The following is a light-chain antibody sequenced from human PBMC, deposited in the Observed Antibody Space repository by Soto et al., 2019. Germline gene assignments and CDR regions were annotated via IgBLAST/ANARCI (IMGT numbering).Light chain of an antibody. CDR3: SSHTSGSTRV. Sequence: QSVLTQPASVSGSPGQSIAISCTGTSSYVGGYDYVSWYQQQPDKAPKLMIYEVTKRPSGVSNRFSGSKSGNTASLTISGLQSEDEADYYCSSHTSGSTRVFGTGTKVTV. V-gene: IGLV2-14*01. CDR1: SSYVGGYDY. CDR2: EVT. J-gene: IGLJ1*01.